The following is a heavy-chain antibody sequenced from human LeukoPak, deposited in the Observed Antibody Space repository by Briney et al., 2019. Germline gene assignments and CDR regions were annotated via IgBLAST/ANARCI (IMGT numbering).Heavy chain of an antibody. J-gene: IGHJ5*02. CDR1: GFTFSSYA. V-gene: IGHV3-30*04. Sequence: PGGSLRLSCAASGFTFSSYAMHWVRQAPGKGLEWEAVISYDGSKKYYADSVKGRFTISRDNSKNTLYLQMNSLRAEDTAVYYCARAARGATAPLSFDPWGQGTLVTVSS. CDR3: ARAARGATAPLSFDP. CDR2: ISYDGSKK. D-gene: IGHD5-12*01.